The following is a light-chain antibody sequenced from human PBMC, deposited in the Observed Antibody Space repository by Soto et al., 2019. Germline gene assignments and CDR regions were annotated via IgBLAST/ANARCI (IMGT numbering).Light chain of an antibody. CDR1: QGISNY. CDR3: QKYNSAPWT. V-gene: IGKV1-27*01. CDR2: GAS. Sequence: DIQMTQSPSSLSASVGDRVTITCRASQGISNYLAWYQQKPGKGPKLLIYGASTLQSGVPSRFRGSGSGTDFPLTISSLQPEDVATYYCQKYNSAPWTFGQGTKVEIK. J-gene: IGKJ1*01.